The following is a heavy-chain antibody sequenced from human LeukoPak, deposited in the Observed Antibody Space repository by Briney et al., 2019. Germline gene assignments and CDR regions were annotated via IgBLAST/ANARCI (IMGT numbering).Heavy chain of an antibody. V-gene: IGHV4-30-4*08. CDR3: ARDVELGYCSGGSCTGSRWFDP. CDR1: GGSISSGDYY. CDR2: IYYSGST. J-gene: IGHJ5*02. D-gene: IGHD2-15*01. Sequence: SQTLSLTCTVSGGSISSGDYYWSWIRQPPGKGLEWIGYIYYSGSTYYNPSLKSRVTISVDTSKNQFSLKLSSVTAADTAVYYCARDVELGYCSGGSCTGSRWFDPWGQGTLVTVS.